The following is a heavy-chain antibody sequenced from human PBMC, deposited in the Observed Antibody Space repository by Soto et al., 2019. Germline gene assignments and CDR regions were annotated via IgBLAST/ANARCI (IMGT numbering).Heavy chain of an antibody. CDR2: IVVGSGNT. Sequence: SLKVSCKASGFTFTSSAVQWVRQARGQRLEWIGWIVVGSGNTNYAQKFQERVTITRDMSTSTAYMELSSLRSEDTAVYYCAAPFSSGWDNWLDPWGQGTLVTVSS. V-gene: IGHV1-58*01. CDR1: GFTFTSSA. J-gene: IGHJ5*02. CDR3: AAPFSSGWDNWLDP. D-gene: IGHD6-19*01.